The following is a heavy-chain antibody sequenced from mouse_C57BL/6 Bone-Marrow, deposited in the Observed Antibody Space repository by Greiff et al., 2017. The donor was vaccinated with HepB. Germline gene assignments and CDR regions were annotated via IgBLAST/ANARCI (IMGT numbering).Heavy chain of an antibody. CDR1: GFNIKDDY. V-gene: IGHV14-4*01. CDR3: TTWVLPRAY. CDR2: IDPENGDT. J-gene: IGHJ3*01. Sequence: EVQLQESGAELVRPGASVKLSCTASGFNIKDDYMHWVKQRPEQGLEWIGWIDPENGDTEYASKFQGKATITADTSSNTAYLQLSSLTSEDTAVYYCTTWVLPRAYWGQGTLVTVSA. D-gene: IGHD5-5*01.